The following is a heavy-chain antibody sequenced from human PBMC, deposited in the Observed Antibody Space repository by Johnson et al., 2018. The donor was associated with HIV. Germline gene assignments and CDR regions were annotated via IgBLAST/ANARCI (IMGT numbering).Heavy chain of an antibody. CDR3: ARGIMITFGGVIAHEAFDI. J-gene: IGHJ3*02. D-gene: IGHD3-16*02. Sequence: VQLVESGGGLVRPGGSLRLSCAASGFTFDDYGMSWVRQAPGKGLEWVAVISYDGSNKYYADSVKGRFTISRDNAKNSLYLQMNSLRAEDTALYYCARGIMITFGGVIAHEAFDIWGQGTMVIVSS. CDR2: ISYDGSNK. V-gene: IGHV3-30*03. CDR1: GFTFDDYG.